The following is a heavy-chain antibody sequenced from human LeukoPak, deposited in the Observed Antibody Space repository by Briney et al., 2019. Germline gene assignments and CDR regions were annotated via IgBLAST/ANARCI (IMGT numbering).Heavy chain of an antibody. CDR2: ISHDVNNK. D-gene: IGHD3-9*01. V-gene: IGHV3-30-3*01. Sequence: GGSLRLSCAASGFTFRSYAMHWVRQAPGKGLEWVAVISHDVNNKYYADSVQGRFTISRDNSKDTLYLQMNSLRADDSALYYCARDGYDVLTGYYAYHFDYWGRGTLVSVSS. J-gene: IGHJ4*02. CDR1: GFTFRSYA. CDR3: ARDGYDVLTGYYAYHFDY.